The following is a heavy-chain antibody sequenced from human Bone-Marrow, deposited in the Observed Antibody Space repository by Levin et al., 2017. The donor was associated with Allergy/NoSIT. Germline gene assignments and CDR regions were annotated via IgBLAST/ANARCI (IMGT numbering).Heavy chain of an antibody. CDR2: IYPGDSDT. V-gene: IGHV5-51*01. CDR1: GYIFTTYW. J-gene: IGHJ6*02. Sequence: GGSLRLSCKTSGYIFTTYWIGWVRQMPGKGLEWMGIIYPGDSDTRYSPSFQGRVIISADKSIGTAYLQWSSLKASDTAMYDCARQSRGGYLWAAIDVWGQGTAVIVSS. CDR3: ARQSRGGYLWAAIDV. D-gene: IGHD5-12*01.